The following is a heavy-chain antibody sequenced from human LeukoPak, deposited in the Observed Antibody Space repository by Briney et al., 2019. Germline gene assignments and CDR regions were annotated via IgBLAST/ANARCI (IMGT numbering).Heavy chain of an antibody. J-gene: IGHJ4*02. CDR1: GYTFTSYG. CDR3: AKDGAAMAAFDY. V-gene: IGHV1-18*01. CDR2: ISAYNGNT. D-gene: IGHD5-18*01. Sequence: ASVKVSCKASGYTFTSYGISWVRQAPGQGLEWMGWISAYNGNTNYAQKLQGRVTMTTDTSTSTAYMELSSLRSEDTAVYYCAKDGAAMAAFDYWGQGTLVTVSS.